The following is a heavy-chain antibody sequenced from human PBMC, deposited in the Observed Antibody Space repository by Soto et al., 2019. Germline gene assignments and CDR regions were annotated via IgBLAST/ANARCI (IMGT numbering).Heavy chain of an antibody. D-gene: IGHD1-1*01. CDR2: IYYSGST. CDR3: ERDVGTGTLDP. V-gene: IGHV4-31*03. Sequence: SETLSLTCTVSGGSISSGGYYWSWIRQHPGKGLEWIGYIYYSGSTYYNPSLKSRVTISVDTSKNQFSLKLSSVTAADTAVYYCERDVGTGTLDPWGQGTLVTVYS. J-gene: IGHJ5*02. CDR1: GGSISSGGYY.